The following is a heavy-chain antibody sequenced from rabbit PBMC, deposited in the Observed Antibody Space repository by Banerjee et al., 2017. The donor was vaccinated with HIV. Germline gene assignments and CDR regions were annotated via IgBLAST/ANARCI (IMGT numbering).Heavy chain of an antibody. CDR1: GFSFSSGYD. CDR2: IYAGSSGGT. J-gene: IGHJ3*01. CDR3: ARIDSYWDVGINW. Sequence: QQLVESGGGLVKHGASLTLTCTASGFSFSSGYDMCWVRQAPGKGLEWIACIYAGSSGGTYDASWAKGRFTISKTSATTVTLQMTSLTAADTATYFCARIDSYWDVGINWWGQGTLVHRL. V-gene: IGHV1S40*01. D-gene: IGHD4-2*01.